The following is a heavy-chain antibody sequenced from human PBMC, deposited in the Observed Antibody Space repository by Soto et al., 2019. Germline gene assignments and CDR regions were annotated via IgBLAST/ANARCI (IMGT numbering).Heavy chain of an antibody. CDR3: ARGRIAVAREPITPEGFAFDI. CDR1: GYTFTGYY. V-gene: IGHV1-2*04. D-gene: IGHD6-19*01. Sequence: ASVKVSCKASGYTFTGYYMHWVRQAPGQGLEWMGWINPNSGGTNYAQKFQGWVTMTRDTSISTAYMELSRLRSDDTAVYYCARGRIAVAREPITPEGFAFDIWGQGTMVTVSS. CDR2: INPNSGGT. J-gene: IGHJ3*02.